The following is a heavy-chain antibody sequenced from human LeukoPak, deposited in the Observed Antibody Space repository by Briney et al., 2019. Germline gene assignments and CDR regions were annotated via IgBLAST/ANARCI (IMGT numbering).Heavy chain of an antibody. J-gene: IGHJ4*02. Sequence: GGSLRLSCAASGFTFSSYAMHWVRQAPGKGLEWVAVISYDGSNKYYADSVKGRFTISRDNSKNTLYLQMNSLRAEDTAVYYCAKGQDKYCSSTSCVLLDYWGQGTLVTVSS. CDR3: AKGQDKYCSSTSCVLLDY. CDR2: ISYDGSNK. CDR1: GFTFSSYA. V-gene: IGHV3-30-3*01. D-gene: IGHD2-2*01.